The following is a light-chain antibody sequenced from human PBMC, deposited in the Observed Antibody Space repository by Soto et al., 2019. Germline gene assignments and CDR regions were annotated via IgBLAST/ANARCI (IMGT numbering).Light chain of an antibody. V-gene: IGKV1-39*01. J-gene: IGKJ2*01. CDR2: AAS. Sequence: DLQMTQSPSSLSTSVGDRVTITCRASQSINSYLNWYQQKPGKAPNLLIYAASSLQSGVPSRFSGSGSGTDFTLTISSLQPEDFATYYCQQSYSTPYTFGQGTKLEIK. CDR3: QQSYSTPYT. CDR1: QSINSY.